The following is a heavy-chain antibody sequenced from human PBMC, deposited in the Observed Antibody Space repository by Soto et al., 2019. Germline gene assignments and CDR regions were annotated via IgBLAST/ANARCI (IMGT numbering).Heavy chain of an antibody. CDR2: INPSGGST. J-gene: IGHJ4*02. CDR1: GYTFTSYY. V-gene: IGHV1-46*03. CDR3: ARVYCSGGSCYSIDY. D-gene: IGHD2-15*01. Sequence: QVQLVQSGAKVKKPGASVKVSCKASGYTFTSYYMHWVRQAPGQGLEWMGIINPSGGSTSYAQKSQSRVTRTRDTSTSTVYMQMSSRRSEDTAVYYCARVYCSGGSCYSIDYWGQGTLVTVSS.